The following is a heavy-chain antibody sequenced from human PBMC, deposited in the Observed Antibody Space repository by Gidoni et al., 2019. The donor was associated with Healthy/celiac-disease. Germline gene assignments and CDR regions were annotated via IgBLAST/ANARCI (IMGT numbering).Heavy chain of an antibody. CDR1: GCNFSSYA. CDR3: ARAWYSSGWHKWFDP. J-gene: IGHJ5*02. Sequence: QVQLVQSGADVTQPGSSFTFSCKASGCNFSSYAISWVRQAPGQGLEWMGWIIPICGTANYEQKFKGRVTITAEKSTSTAYMELSSLRSEDTAVYYCARAWYSSGWHKWFDPWGQGTLVTVSS. V-gene: IGHV1-69*06. CDR2: IIPICGTA. D-gene: IGHD6-19*01.